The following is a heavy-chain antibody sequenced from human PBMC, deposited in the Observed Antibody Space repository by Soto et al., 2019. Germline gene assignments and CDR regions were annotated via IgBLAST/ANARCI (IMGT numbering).Heavy chain of an antibody. V-gene: IGHV6-1*01. CDR3: ARSEEDSDYYYYGMDV. CDR1: GDTVSSNSVA. J-gene: IGHJ6*02. Sequence: LSLTCVGSGDTVSSNSVAWNWVRQSPSRGLEWLGRTYYRSRWYSDYAVSVRSRIDINADTSKNQVSLQLNSVTPEDTAVYYCARSEEDSDYYYYGMDVWGQGTTVTVSS. CDR2: TYYRSRWYS. D-gene: IGHD2-15*01.